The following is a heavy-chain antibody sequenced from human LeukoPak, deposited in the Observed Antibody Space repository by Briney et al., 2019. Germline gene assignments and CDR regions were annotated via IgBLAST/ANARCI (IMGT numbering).Heavy chain of an antibody. V-gene: IGHV3-30*03. Sequence: PGGSLRLSCAASGFTFSSYGMHWVRQAPGKGLEWVAVISYNGSNKYYADSVKGRFTISRDNSKNTLYLQMNSLRAEDTAVYYCARDSVSGDYRSGTHFDYWGQGTLVTVSS. J-gene: IGHJ4*02. CDR1: GFTFSSYG. D-gene: IGHD1-26*01. CDR2: ISYNGSNK. CDR3: ARDSVSGDYRSGTHFDY.